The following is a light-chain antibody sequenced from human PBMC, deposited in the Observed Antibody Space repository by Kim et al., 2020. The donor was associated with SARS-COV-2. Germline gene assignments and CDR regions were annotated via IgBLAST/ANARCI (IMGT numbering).Light chain of an antibody. V-gene: IGLV3-19*01. Sequence: LGQTVRITCQGDSIRNDYATWYQQKPGQAPVLVIYDRNTRPSGIPDRFSGSRSGNTASLTITGAQAEDEADYYCNSRDSSGDHSWVFGGGTKLTVL. CDR1: SIRNDY. CDR3: NSRDSSGDHSWV. CDR2: DRN. J-gene: IGLJ3*02.